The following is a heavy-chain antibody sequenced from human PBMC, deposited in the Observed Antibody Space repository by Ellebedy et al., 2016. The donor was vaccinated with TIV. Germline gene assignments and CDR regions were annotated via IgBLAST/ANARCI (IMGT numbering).Heavy chain of an antibody. V-gene: IGHV4-59*01. CDR2: FYYTGST. Sequence: SETLSLTXTVSGGSMTGYFCSWSRQPPGKGLEWIGDFYYTGSTNYNPSLKSRVTISADTSRNQFSLRLTSVTAADTAVYYCAKMRGGIVRGVDSWGQGTLVIVSS. CDR1: GGSMTGYF. CDR3: AKMRGGIVRGVDS. D-gene: IGHD3-10*01. J-gene: IGHJ4*02.